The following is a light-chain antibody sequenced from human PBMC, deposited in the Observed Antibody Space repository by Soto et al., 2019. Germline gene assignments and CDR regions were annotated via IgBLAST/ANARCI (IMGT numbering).Light chain of an antibody. V-gene: IGLV1-40*01. CDR3: QSYDSSLSGGGGDV. CDR1: SSNIGAGYD. Sequence: QSVLTQPPSVSGAPGQRVTISCTGSSSNIGAGYDVHWYQQLPGTAPKLLIYGNSNRPSGVPDRFSGSKSGTSASLAITGLQAGDEADYYCQSYDSSLSGGGGDVFGTGTKLTVL. CDR2: GNS. J-gene: IGLJ1*01.